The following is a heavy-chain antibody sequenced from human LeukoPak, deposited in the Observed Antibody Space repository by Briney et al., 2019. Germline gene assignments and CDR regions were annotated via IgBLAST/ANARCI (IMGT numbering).Heavy chain of an antibody. CDR2: ISWNSGSI. J-gene: IGHJ6*04. CDR1: GFTFDDYA. CDR3: AKDLYGSGRDYYYGMDV. D-gene: IGHD3-10*01. V-gene: IGHV3-9*01. Sequence: GGSLRLSCAASGFTFDDYAMHWVRQAPGKGLEWVSGISWNSGSIGYADSVKGRFTISRDNAKNSLYLQMNSLRAEDTAVYYCAKDLYGSGRDYYYGMDVWGKGTTVTVSS.